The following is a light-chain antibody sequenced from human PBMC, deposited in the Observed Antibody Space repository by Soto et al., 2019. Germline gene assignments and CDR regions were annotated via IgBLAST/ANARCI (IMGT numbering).Light chain of an antibody. CDR1: YSDVGGYKH. V-gene: IGLV2-14*01. J-gene: IGLJ1*01. CDR2: DAT. CDR3: SSYRGGSTLV. Sequence: QSALTQPASVSASPGQSITISCIGSYSDVGGYKHVAWYQQYPGKAPKLIIYDATSRPSGISSRFSGSKSGNTASLTISGLQAEDEADYFCSSYRGGSTLVFGGGTKVTVL.